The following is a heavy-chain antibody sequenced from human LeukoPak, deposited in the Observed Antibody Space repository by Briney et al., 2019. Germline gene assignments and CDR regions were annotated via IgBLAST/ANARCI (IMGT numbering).Heavy chain of an antibody. CDR3: ARTATMVRGVYYYGMDV. Sequence: PSETLSLTCTVSGGSISGSTYYLGWIRQPPGKGLEWIGEINHSGSTNYNPSLKSRVTISVDTSKNQFSLKLSSVTAADTAVYYCARTATMVRGVYYYGMDVWGQGTTVTVSS. V-gene: IGHV4-39*07. CDR2: INHSGST. D-gene: IGHD3-10*01. J-gene: IGHJ6*02. CDR1: GGSISGSTYY.